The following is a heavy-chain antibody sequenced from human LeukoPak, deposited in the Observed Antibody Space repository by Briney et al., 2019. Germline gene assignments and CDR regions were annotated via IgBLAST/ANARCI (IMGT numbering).Heavy chain of an antibody. CDR3: AKDQYDSGLFDY. CDR2: ISGSGGST. Sequence: GGSLRLSCAASGFTFSSYAMSWVRQAPGKGLEWVSAISGSGGSTYYAGSVKGRFTISRDNSKNTLYLQMNSLRAEDTAVYYCAKDQYDSGLFDYWGQGTLVTVSS. D-gene: IGHD3-22*01. V-gene: IGHV3-23*01. J-gene: IGHJ4*02. CDR1: GFTFSSYA.